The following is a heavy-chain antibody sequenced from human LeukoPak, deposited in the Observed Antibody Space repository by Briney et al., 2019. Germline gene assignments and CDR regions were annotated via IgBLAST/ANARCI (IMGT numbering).Heavy chain of an antibody. CDR3: ARAPRGWYGGY. V-gene: IGHV3-30*04. Sequence: GGSLRLSCAASGFTFHEHAIHWVRQLPGKGLDWVALISHDGSRQSFADSVKGRFQISRDNSKNTVFLHMNSLGPADTAVYYCARAPRGWYGGYWGQGTLVTVSS. D-gene: IGHD6-19*01. CDR2: ISHDGSRQ. CDR1: GFTFHEHA. J-gene: IGHJ4*02.